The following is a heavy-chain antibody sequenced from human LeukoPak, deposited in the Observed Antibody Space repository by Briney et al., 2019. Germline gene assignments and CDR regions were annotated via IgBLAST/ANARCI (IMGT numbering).Heavy chain of an antibody. CDR1: GFTFDDHA. V-gene: IGHV3-9*01. CDR2: ISWNGDNT. J-gene: IGHJ4*02. CDR3: AKDVRPEILTPFDS. Sequence: PGGSLRLSCVASGFTFDDHAIHWVRQVPGKGLEWVAGISWNGDNTDYADSVEGRFTISRDNAKNSLYLQMNNLRAEDTALYYCAKDVRPEILTPFDSWGQGTLVTVSS. D-gene: IGHD1-14*01.